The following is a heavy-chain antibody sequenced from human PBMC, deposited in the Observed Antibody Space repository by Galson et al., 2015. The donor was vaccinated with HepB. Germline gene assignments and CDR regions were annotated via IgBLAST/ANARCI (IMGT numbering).Heavy chain of an antibody. Sequence: SLRLSCAASGFTFSSYAMHWVRQAPGKGLEWVAVISYDGSNKYYADSVKGRFTISRDNSKNTLYLQMNSLRAEDTAVYYCAPPVGGYPIPFDYWGQGTLVTVSS. CDR1: GFTFSSYA. J-gene: IGHJ4*02. D-gene: IGHD2-21*01. CDR3: APPVGGYPIPFDY. V-gene: IGHV3-30*04. CDR2: ISYDGSNK.